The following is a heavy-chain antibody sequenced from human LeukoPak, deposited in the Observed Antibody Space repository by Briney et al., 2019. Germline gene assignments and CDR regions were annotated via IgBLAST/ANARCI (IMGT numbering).Heavy chain of an antibody. CDR3: LAQYYFDY. J-gene: IGHJ4*02. CDR1: GFTFSTYS. V-gene: IGHV3-15*01. D-gene: IGHD5-24*01. CDR2: IISKSDGGTT. Sequence: GGSLRLSCAASGFTFSTYSMNWVRQTPGKRLEWIGRIISKSDGGTTDYAAPVKDRFIISRDDSKGTLYLRLNSLRTDDTAVYYCLAQYYFDYWGRGTLVTVSS.